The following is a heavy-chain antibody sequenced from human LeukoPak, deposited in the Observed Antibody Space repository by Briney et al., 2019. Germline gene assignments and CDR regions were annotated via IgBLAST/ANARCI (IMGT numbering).Heavy chain of an antibody. V-gene: IGHV3-23*01. CDR3: ANRLYGSGSYRFDY. CDR2: ISGSGGST. CDR1: GFTFSSYG. Sequence: PGGSLRLSCAASGFTFSSYGMSWVRQAPGKGLEWVSGISGSGGSTYYADSVKGRFTISRDNSKNTLYLQMNSLRAEDTAVYYCANRLYGSGSYRFDYWGQGTPVTVSS. J-gene: IGHJ4*02. D-gene: IGHD3-10*01.